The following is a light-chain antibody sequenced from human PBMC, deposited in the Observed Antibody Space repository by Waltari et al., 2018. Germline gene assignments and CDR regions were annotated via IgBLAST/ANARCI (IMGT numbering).Light chain of an antibody. J-gene: IGLJ2*01. Sequence: NLMLTQPHSVSESPGKTVTIPCTTSSGSIATPYAQWYQQRPGGSPTTFIYEGNQRPYGVPDRFSGSIDTSSDSASLTISGLRPEDEADYYCQSYDNNNPVVFGGGTKLIVL. CDR1: SGSIATPY. V-gene: IGLV6-57*01. CDR2: EGN. CDR3: QSYDNNNPVV.